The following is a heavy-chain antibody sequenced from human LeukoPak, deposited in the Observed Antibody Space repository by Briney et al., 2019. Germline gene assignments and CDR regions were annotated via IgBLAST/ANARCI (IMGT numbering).Heavy chain of an antibody. CDR1: GYTFTTYG. Sequence: GASVKLSCKTSGYTFTTYGISWVRQAPGQGLEWMGWISAYNGNTNYAQKPQGRVTVTTDTSTSTAYMELRSLRSDDTAVYYCARTMAVAGTRGNFDYWGQGTLVTVSS. CDR2: ISAYNGNT. J-gene: IGHJ4*02. D-gene: IGHD6-19*01. V-gene: IGHV1-18*01. CDR3: ARTMAVAGTRGNFDY.